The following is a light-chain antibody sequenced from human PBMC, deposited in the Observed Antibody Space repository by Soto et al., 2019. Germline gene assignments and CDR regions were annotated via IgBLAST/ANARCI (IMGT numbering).Light chain of an antibody. V-gene: IGKV1-5*03. CDR2: KAS. Sequence: DIQMTQSPSTLSASVGDRVTITCRASQSISDFLAWYQQKPGEAPKLLIYKASSLGSGVPSRFRGSGSGTEFTLTISSLQPDDFATYYCQQYNRYRTFGQGTKVDIK. CDR3: QQYNRYRT. J-gene: IGKJ1*01. CDR1: QSISDF.